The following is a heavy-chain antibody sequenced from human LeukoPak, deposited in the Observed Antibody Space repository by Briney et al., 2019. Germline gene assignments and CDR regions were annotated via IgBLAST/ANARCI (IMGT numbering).Heavy chain of an antibody. CDR1: GSTFTNFA. Sequence: LSGGSLRLSCAASGSTFTNFAMSWVRQAPGKGPEWLSAISSSGDTYYADSVRGRFTISRDNSKKTLYPQMNRLRAEDTAVYYCAKDAVGGTAYYFDFWGQGTLVSVSS. V-gene: IGHV3-23*01. CDR3: AKDAVGGTAYYFDF. J-gene: IGHJ4*02. CDR2: ISSSGDT. D-gene: IGHD1-26*01.